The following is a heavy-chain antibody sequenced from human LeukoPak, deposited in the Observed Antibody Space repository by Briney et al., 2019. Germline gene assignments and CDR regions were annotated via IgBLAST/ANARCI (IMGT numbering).Heavy chain of an antibody. D-gene: IGHD6-19*01. CDR2: ISSDGRIT. CDR1: GYTFSSYA. V-gene: IGHV3-64*01. Sequence: GGSLRLSCEGSGYTFSSYAMHWVRQAPGKGLEYVAAISSDGRITYYANFVKGRITISRDNSKHTLSLQMGSLRTEDMAVYFCARVSGWYWFDQWGQGTLVTVSS. CDR3: ARVSGWYWFDQ. J-gene: IGHJ5*02.